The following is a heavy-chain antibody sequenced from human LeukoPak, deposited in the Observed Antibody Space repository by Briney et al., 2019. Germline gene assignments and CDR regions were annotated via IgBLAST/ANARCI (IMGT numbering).Heavy chain of an antibody. V-gene: IGHV3-72*01. J-gene: IGHJ4*02. CDR3: ARETPVVNLGD. CDR1: GFRFSDHY. CDR2: SRNKANSYQT. D-gene: IGHD2-21*01. Sequence: GGSLRLSCVASGFRFSDHYMDWVRQAPGKGLEWVGRSRNKANSYQTEYAASVKGRFTISRDDSKNSVDLGMNSLEIEDTAVYYCARETPVVNLGDWGQGTRVTVSS.